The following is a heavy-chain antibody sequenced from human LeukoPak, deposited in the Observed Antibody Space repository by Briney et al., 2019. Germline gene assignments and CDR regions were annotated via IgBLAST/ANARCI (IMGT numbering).Heavy chain of an antibody. CDR1: DGSIGSSTYY. Sequence: SETLSLTCPVSDGSIGSSTYYWGWIRQPPGKGLEWIGSIHYSGSTYYNPSLKSRVTIFADTSKNQFSLKLTSVTAADTAVHYCARNKYDTAFDIWGQGTMVTVSS. V-gene: IGHV4-39*01. J-gene: IGHJ3*02. CDR2: IHYSGST. D-gene: IGHD3-22*01. CDR3: ARNKYDTAFDI.